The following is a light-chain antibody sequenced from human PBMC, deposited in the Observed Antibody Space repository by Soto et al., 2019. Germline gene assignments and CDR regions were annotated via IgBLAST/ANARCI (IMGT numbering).Light chain of an antibody. J-gene: IGKJ4*01. Sequence: IQMTHSPSTLSASVGDRVTITXRASNSISTWLAWYQQKQGXAPKXXXYDXSSLERGGPSRLSGSGSATDFTLTISSLQPYDVANYYCQQYESDSCTFGRGTKVDI. CDR2: DXS. V-gene: IGKV1-5*01. CDR1: NSISTW. CDR3: QQYESDSCT.